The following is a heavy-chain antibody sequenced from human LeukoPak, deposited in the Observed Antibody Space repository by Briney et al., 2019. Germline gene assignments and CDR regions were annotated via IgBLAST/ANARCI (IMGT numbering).Heavy chain of an antibody. D-gene: IGHD2-2*01. V-gene: IGHV3-30-3*01. CDR2: ISYDGGNK. CDR3: ARGLVVVPAAMGFDY. J-gene: IGHJ4*02. CDR1: GFTFSSYA. Sequence: GGSLRLSCAASGFTFSSYAMHWVRQAPGKGLEWVAVISYDGGNKYYADSVKGRFTISRDNSKNTLYLQMNSLRAEDTAVYYCARGLVVVPAAMGFDYWGQGTLVTVSS.